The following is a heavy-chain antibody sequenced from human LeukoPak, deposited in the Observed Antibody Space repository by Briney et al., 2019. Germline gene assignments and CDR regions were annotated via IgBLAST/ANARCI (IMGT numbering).Heavy chain of an antibody. CDR1: GYTFTSYG. CDR2: ISAYNGNT. D-gene: IGHD3-22*01. J-gene: IGHJ4*02. Sequence: GASVKVSCKASGYTFTSYGISWVRQAPGQGLEWMGWISAYNGNTNYAQKLQGRVTMTTDTSTSTAYMELRSLRSDDTAVYYCARARYDSSAYYSIFDNWGQGTLVTVSS. V-gene: IGHV1-18*01. CDR3: ARARYDSSAYYSIFDN.